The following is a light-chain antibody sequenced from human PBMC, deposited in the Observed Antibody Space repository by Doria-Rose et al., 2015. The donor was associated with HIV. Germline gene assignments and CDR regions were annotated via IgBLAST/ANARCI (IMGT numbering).Light chain of an antibody. CDR2: AAS. J-gene: IGKJ1*01. Sequence: QLTQSPPSLSASIGDSVTITCRASQTVSTYLNWFQQEPGKAPKLLIYAASRLQSGVPSRFSGSGSGTDFTLTISGLQPGDFATYYCQQTYSSPKWTFGQG. CDR1: QTVSTY. CDR3: QQTYSSPKWT. V-gene: IGKV1-39*01.